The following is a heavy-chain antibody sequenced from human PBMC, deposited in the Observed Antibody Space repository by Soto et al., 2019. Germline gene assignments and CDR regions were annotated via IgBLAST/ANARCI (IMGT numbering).Heavy chain of an antibody. CDR2: ITSSGGGT. CDR1: GFIFSAYV. V-gene: IGHV3-23*01. J-gene: IGHJ4*02. D-gene: IGHD6-13*01. CDR3: AKLTAA. Sequence: GGSLRLSSAASGFIFSAYVMSWVRQAPGKGLEWVSSITSSGGGTYYGDSGRGRFTVSRDNSKNTEYLQMNSLRDEDTAVSYCAKLTAAWGQGTLVTVSS.